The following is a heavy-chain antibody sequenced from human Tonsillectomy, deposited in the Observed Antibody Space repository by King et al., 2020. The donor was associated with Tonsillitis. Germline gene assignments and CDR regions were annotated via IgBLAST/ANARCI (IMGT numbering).Heavy chain of an antibody. CDR3: ARHEGVVPAAPFGP. Sequence: QLQESGPGLVKPSETLSLTCTVSGGSISSSSYYWGWIRQPPGKGLEWIGSIYYSGSTYYNPALKSRVTISVDTSKNQFSLKLSYVAAADTAVYYCARHEGVVPAAPFGPWGQGTLVTVSS. V-gene: IGHV4-39*01. CDR2: IYYSGST. D-gene: IGHD2-2*01. CDR1: GGSISSSSYY. J-gene: IGHJ5*02.